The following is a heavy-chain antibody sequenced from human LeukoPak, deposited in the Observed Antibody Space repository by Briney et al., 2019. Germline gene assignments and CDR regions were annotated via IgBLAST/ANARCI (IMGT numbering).Heavy chain of an antibody. J-gene: IGHJ4*02. Sequence: GGSLRLSCAASEFSVGSNYMTWVRQAPGKGLEWVSLIYSGGSTYYADSVKGRFTISRDNSKNALYLQMNSLRAEDTAVYYCAGGPSGYHNTGGQGTLVTVSS. V-gene: IGHV3-66*01. CDR1: EFSVGSNY. CDR2: IYSGGST. D-gene: IGHD5-12*01. CDR3: AGGPSGYHNT.